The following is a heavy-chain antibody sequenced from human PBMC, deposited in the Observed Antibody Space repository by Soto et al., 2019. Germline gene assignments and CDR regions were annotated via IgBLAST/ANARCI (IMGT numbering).Heavy chain of an antibody. J-gene: IGHJ4*02. CDR3: AKHRPQEDGYKNGFDY. CDR2: IYYSGKT. V-gene: IGHV4-39*01. Sequence: PSETLSLTCTVSGDSISSSTYSWGWIRQPPGRGLEYIGTIYYSGKTYYNWPLESRVTTSVDTSKNQFSLSLSSVTATDTAMYXFAKHRPQEDGYKNGFDYWGQGTLVTVSS. D-gene: IGHD5-12*01. CDR1: GDSISSSTYS.